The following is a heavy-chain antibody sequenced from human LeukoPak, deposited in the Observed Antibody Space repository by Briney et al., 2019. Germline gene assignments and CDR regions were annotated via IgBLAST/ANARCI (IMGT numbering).Heavy chain of an antibody. Sequence: GGSLRLSCAASGFAFNNYAMTWVRQAPGKGLEWVSNINDNGGQRHYADSVKGRFTISRGNSKNTLFLQMDGLRAEDTAVYYCAKTQWKVGATDYFDYWGQGILVTVSS. CDR2: INDNGGQR. CDR1: GFAFNNYA. V-gene: IGHV3-23*01. D-gene: IGHD1-26*01. CDR3: AKTQWKVGATDYFDY. J-gene: IGHJ4*02.